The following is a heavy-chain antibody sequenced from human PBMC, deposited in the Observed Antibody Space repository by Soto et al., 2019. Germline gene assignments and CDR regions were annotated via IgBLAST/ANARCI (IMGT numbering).Heavy chain of an antibody. Sequence: QVHLVQSGAEVKKPGASVKVSCEASGYTFTDYFMHWVRQAPGHGLEWMGIINPRSGNTDYSQKFQGRVTVPSDASRRTVYVELSSLRSEDTPVYYCARDSMDIPATRDALDMWGHGTMVTVSS. CDR1: GYTFTDYF. D-gene: IGHD5-12*01. V-gene: IGHV1-46*01. J-gene: IGHJ3*02. CDR3: ARDSMDIPATRDALDM. CDR2: INPRSGNT.